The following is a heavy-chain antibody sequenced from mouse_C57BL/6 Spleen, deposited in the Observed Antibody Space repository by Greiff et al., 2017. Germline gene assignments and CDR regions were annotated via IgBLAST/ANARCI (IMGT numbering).Heavy chain of an antibody. CDR3: ARSHYYGSSLDFDY. Sequence: VQLQQSGPELVKPGASVKMSCKASGYTFTDYNMHWVKQSHGKSLEWIGYINPNNGGTSYNQKFKGKATLTVNKSSSTAYMELRSLTSEDSAVYYCARSHYYGSSLDFDYWGKGTTLTVSS. V-gene: IGHV1-22*01. CDR1: GYTFTDYN. D-gene: IGHD1-1*01. CDR2: INPNNGGT. J-gene: IGHJ2*01.